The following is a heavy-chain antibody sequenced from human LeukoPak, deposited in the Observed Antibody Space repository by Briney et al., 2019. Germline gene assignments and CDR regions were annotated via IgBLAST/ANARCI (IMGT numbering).Heavy chain of an antibody. D-gene: IGHD6-25*01. CDR3: ARVHSSAWVFDY. CDR1: GFTFSDYY. CDR2: ISSSSTYT. V-gene: IGHV3-11*05. Sequence: PGGSLRLSCAASGFTFSDYYMSWIRQAPGKGLEWLSKISSSSTYTNYADSVKGRFTTSRDNAKNSLYLQMNSLRAEDTAVYYCARVHSSAWVFDYWGQGTLVTVSS. J-gene: IGHJ4*02.